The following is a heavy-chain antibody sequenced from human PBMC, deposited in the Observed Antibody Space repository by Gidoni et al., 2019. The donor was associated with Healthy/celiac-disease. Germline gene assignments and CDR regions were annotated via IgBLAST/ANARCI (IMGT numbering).Heavy chain of an antibody. Sequence: EVQLLESGGGLVQPGGSLRLSCAASGFTFSSYAMRWVSQAPGKGLGWVSAISGSGGSTYYADSVKGRFTISRDNSKNTLYLQMNSLRAEDTTVYYCAKDQHLCSGGSCYPNDAFDIWGQGTMVTVSS. CDR3: AKDQHLCSGGSCYPNDAFDI. J-gene: IGHJ3*02. D-gene: IGHD2-15*01. CDR2: ISGSGGST. V-gene: IGHV3-23*01. CDR1: GFTFSSYA.